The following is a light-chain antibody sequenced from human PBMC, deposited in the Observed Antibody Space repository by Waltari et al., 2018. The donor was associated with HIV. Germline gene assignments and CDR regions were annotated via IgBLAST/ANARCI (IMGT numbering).Light chain of an antibody. CDR2: QDT. CDR3: QSGGSSGSWV. CDR1: KLGDSY. J-gene: IGLJ3*02. Sequence: SYELTQPPSVSVSPEQTASITCSGDKLGDSYVCWYQQKPGQSPVLVIYQDTKRPSGIPERFSGSRSGTTVKLTISGVQAEDEADYYCQSGGSSGSWVFGGGTKLTVL. V-gene: IGLV3-25*03.